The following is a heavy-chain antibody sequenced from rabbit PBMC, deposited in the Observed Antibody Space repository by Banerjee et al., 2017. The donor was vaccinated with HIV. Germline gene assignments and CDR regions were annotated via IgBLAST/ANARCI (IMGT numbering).Heavy chain of an antibody. D-gene: IGHD1-1*01. Sequence: QSLEESGGDLVKPGASLTLTCTASGFSFSSGYDMCWVRQAPGKGLEWIACIYSGDANTYASWVNGRFTISKTSSTTVTLQMTSLTAADTATYFCARGYSNGMDLWGPGTLVTVS. V-gene: IGHV1S40*01. CDR2: IYSGDAN. CDR3: ARGYSNGMDL. J-gene: IGHJ6*01. CDR1: GFSFSSGYD.